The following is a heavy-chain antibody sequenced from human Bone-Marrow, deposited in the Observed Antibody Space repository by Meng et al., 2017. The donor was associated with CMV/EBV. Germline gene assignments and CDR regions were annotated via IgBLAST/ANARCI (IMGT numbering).Heavy chain of an antibody. CDR2: IYYSGST. Sequence: SETLSLTCTVSGGSVSSGSYYWSWIRQPPGKGLEWIGYIYYSGSTNYNPSLKSRVTISVDTSKNQFSLKLSSVTAADTAVYYCARDRDYYYGMDVWGQGTTVTSP. D-gene: IGHD3-10*01. J-gene: IGHJ6*02. CDR1: GGSVSSGSYY. V-gene: IGHV4-61*01. CDR3: ARDRDYYYGMDV.